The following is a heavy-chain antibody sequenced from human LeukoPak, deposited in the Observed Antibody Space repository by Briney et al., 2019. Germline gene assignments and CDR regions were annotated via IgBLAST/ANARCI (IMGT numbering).Heavy chain of an antibody. CDR1: GFTFINYA. CDR3: AKLGPRRELRSYFDY. Sequence: PGGSLRLSCAASGFTFINYAMSWVRQAPGKGLEWVSGICGRGHFTNYADSVKGRFTVSRDNSENTLFLQMNSLRAEDTAIYYCAKLGPRRELRSYFDYWGQGIPVTISS. V-gene: IGHV3-23*01. CDR2: ICGRGHFT. D-gene: IGHD1-1*01. J-gene: IGHJ4*02.